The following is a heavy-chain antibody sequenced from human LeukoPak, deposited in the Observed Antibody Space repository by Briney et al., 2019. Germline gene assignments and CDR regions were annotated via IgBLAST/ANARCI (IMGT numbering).Heavy chain of an antibody. Sequence: GGSLRLSCAASEFTFSSYTLNWVRQAPGQGLQWVSSISSSSSSIYYADSVKGQFTISRDNAKNSLYLQMNSLGAGDTAVYYCARGSWNYAFDIWGQGTMVTVSS. J-gene: IGHJ3*02. CDR1: EFTFSSYT. D-gene: IGHD1-7*01. V-gene: IGHV3-21*01. CDR3: ARGSWNYAFDI. CDR2: ISSSSSSI.